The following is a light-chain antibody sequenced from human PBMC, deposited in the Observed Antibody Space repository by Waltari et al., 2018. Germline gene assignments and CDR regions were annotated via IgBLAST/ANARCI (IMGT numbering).Light chain of an antibody. CDR2: RDS. Sequence: SYELTQPLSVSVALGQTARITCGGNNIGRKNVHWYQQKPGQAPVLVIYRDSNRPPGIPDRFSGSNSGNTATLTINRAQDGDEADYYCQVWDSSKVVFGGGTKLTVL. CDR1: NIGRKN. V-gene: IGLV3-9*01. CDR3: QVWDSSKVV. J-gene: IGLJ2*01.